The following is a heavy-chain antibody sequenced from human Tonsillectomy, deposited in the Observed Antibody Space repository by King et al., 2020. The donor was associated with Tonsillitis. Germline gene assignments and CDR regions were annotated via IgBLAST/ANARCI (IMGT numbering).Heavy chain of an antibody. Sequence: VQLVESGGGLIQPGGSLRLSCAASGFTVSRNYMSWVRQAPGKGLEWVSVIYSGVSTFYVDSVKGRFTISRDNSKNTVYLQMNSLRAEDTAVYYCARTSPGIAAAGTINFDCWGQGTLVTVSS. V-gene: IGHV3-53*01. D-gene: IGHD6-13*01. CDR1: GFTVSRNY. CDR3: ARTSPGIAAAGTINFDC. J-gene: IGHJ4*02. CDR2: IYSGVST.